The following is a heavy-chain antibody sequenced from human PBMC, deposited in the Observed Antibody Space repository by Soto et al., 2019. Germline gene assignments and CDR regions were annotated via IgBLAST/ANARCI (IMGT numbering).Heavy chain of an antibody. CDR2: ISKGGSNL. J-gene: IGHJ4*02. Sequence: GGSLRLSCAASGFTLSTYAIHWVRQAPGKGLEWVTVISKGGSNLYFADSVKGRFTISRDNSKNTLYLQMNSLRSEDTAVYYCAREFECLSAIGSYSSFDYWGQGTRVTVSS. D-gene: IGHD1-26*01. CDR1: GFTLSTYA. CDR3: AREFECLSAIGSYSSFDY. V-gene: IGHV3-30-3*01.